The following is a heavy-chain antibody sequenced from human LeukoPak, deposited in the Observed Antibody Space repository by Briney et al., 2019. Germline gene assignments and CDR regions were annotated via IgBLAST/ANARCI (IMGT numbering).Heavy chain of an antibody. J-gene: IGHJ4*02. Sequence: GRSLRLSCAASGFTFSSYGMHWVRQAPGKGLEWVAVISYDGSNKYYADSVKGRFTISRDNSKNTLYLQMNSLRAEDTAVYYCATGLRGVWGSYHLDYWGQGTLVTVSS. CDR3: ATGLRGVWGSYHLDY. CDR1: GFTFSSYG. D-gene: IGHD3-16*02. CDR2: ISYDGSNK. V-gene: IGHV3-30*03.